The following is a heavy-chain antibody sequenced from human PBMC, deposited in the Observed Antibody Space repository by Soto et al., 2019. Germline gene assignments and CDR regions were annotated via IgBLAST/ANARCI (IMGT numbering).Heavy chain of an antibody. CDR2: ISGSGDST. CDR3: AKDRDEAAAGPTTFYGMDV. V-gene: IGHV3-23*01. CDR1: GYTFSSYA. J-gene: IGHJ6*02. Sequence: EVQLLESGGGLVQPGRSLRLSCGASGYTFSSYAMSWVRQAPGKGLEWVSVISGSGDSTYYADSVRGRFTISRDNSKNTLYLQRNSLRAEDTAVYYCAKDRDEAAAGPTTFYGMDVWGQGTTVTVSS. D-gene: IGHD6-13*01.